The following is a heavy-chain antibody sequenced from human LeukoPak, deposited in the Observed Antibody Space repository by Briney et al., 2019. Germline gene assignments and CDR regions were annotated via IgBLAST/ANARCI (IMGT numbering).Heavy chain of an antibody. Sequence: GASVKVSCKASGYAFTSYGMNWVRQAPGQGLEWMGWINTNTGNPTYAQGFTGRFVFSLDTSVSTAYLQISSLKAEDTAVYYCARGEGETAMVTNFDYWGQGTLVTVSS. V-gene: IGHV7-4-1*02. CDR3: ARGEGETAMVTNFDY. CDR2: INTNTGNP. J-gene: IGHJ4*02. CDR1: GYAFTSYG. D-gene: IGHD5-18*01.